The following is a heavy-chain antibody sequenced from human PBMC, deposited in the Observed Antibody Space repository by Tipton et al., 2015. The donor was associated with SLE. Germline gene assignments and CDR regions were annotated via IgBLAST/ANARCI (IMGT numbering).Heavy chain of an antibody. CDR2: VNHSGST. V-gene: IGHV4-34*01. J-gene: IGHJ4*02. Sequence: LSLTCTVSGGSISSYYWTWIRQSPGKGLEWIGDVNHSGSTDYHPSLKSRVTMSVDTSKNQFSLKLTSVTAADTALYYCARCTIFGVVRGSFDSWGQGTLVTVS. CDR1: GGSISSYY. D-gene: IGHD3-3*01. CDR3: ARCTIFGVVRGSFDS.